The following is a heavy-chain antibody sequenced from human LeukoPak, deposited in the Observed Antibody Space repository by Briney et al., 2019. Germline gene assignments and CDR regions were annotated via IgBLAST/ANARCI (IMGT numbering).Heavy chain of an antibody. J-gene: IGHJ4*02. D-gene: IGHD2-2*01. V-gene: IGHV3-23*01. CDR3: AKVGDTVVVPAASGDYFDY. Sequence: PGGSLRLSCAASGFTFSSYAMSWVRQAPGKGLEWVSAISGSGGSTYYADSVKGRFTISRDNSKNTLYLQMNSLRAEDTAVYYCAKVGDTVVVPAASGDYFDYWGEGTLVTVSS. CDR1: GFTFSSYA. CDR2: ISGSGGST.